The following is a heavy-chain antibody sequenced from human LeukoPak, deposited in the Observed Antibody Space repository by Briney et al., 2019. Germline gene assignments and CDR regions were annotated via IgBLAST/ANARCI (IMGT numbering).Heavy chain of an antibody. CDR2: INSDGSWT. Sequence: QPGGSLRLSCAASGNYWMHWVRQAPGKGLVWVSHINSDGSWTSYADSVKGRFTISKDNAKNTVYLQMNSLGAEDTAVYYCARVSYYDSSGYYFLSYVDYWGQGTLVTVSS. V-gene: IGHV3-74*01. CDR1: GNYW. D-gene: IGHD3-22*01. CDR3: ARVSYYDSSGYYFLSYVDY. J-gene: IGHJ4*02.